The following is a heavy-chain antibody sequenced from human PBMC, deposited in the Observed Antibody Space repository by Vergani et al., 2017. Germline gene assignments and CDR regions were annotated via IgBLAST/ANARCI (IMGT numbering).Heavy chain of an antibody. D-gene: IGHD1-7*01. CDR1: GFTFSSYD. CDR2: MSASAGST. CDR3: TKDLLVRWNSNFGGMDV. Sequence: EVQLLESGGGLVQPGGSLRLSCADSGFTFSSYDMNWVRQAPGKGLEWASSMSASAGSTYYGDSVKDRFTISRDNSENTLYLQMNILRAEDTAAYYCTKDLLVRWNSNFGGMDVWGQGTTVTVSS. J-gene: IGHJ6*02. V-gene: IGHV3-23*01.